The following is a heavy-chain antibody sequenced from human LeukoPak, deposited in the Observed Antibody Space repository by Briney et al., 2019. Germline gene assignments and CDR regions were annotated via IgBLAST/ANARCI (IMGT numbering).Heavy chain of an antibody. CDR2: INPSDGST. Sequence: GASAKVSCKASGYTFTSYYIHWVRQAPGQGLEWMGIINPSDGSTSYAQKFQGRVPMTRDTSTSTAYMELSSLRSEDTAMYYCARTYCSRTSCYFPPPLYAGYFDYWGQGTLVTVSS. CDR1: GYTFTSYY. D-gene: IGHD2-2*01. V-gene: IGHV1-46*01. CDR3: ARTYCSRTSCYFPPPLYAGYFDY. J-gene: IGHJ4*02.